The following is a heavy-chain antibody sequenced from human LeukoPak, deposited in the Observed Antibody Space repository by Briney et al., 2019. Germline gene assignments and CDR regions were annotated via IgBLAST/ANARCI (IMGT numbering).Heavy chain of an antibody. CDR2: IYSGGRT. J-gene: IGHJ5*02. CDR1: GFTVSTNY. CDR3: ARGGAGNCGGACYLNWFDP. V-gene: IGHV3-53*01. Sequence: GGSLRLSCEASGFTVSTNYMSWVRQAPGKGLEWVSVIYSGGRTYYADSVQGRFTISRDNSKNTLYLQMNSLRAEDTAVYYCARGGAGNCGGACYLNWFDPWGQGTLVTVSS. D-gene: IGHD2-21*02.